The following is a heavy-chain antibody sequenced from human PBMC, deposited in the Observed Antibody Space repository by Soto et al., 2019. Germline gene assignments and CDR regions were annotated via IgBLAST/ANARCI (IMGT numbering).Heavy chain of an antibody. D-gene: IGHD1-26*01. CDR2: ISYDGSNK. CDR3: ARGDRYSGSNPLLYVAVYI. J-gene: IGHJ3*02. Sequence: QVQLVESGGGVVQPGRSLRLSCAASGFTFSSYAMHWVRQAPGKGLEWVAVISYDGSNKYYADSVKGRFTISRDNSKNTLYLQMNSQSTEDSAGYYCARGDRYSGSNPLLYVAVYIWGQGTVVTVGS. V-gene: IGHV3-30-3*01. CDR1: GFTFSSYA.